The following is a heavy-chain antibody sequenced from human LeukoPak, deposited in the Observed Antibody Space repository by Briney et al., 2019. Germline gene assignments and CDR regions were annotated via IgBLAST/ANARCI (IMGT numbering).Heavy chain of an antibody. V-gene: IGHV3-74*01. D-gene: IGHD1-14*01. CDR3: ARSNQADDY. J-gene: IGHJ4*02. CDR1: GFTFSSYW. Sequence: PGGSLRLPCAASGFTFSSYWMHWVRQVPGKGLVWVSRINPGGSSTAYADSVKGRFTISRDSAKNTLYLQMDSLRAEDTAIYYCARSNQADDYWGQGTLVTVSS. CDR2: INPGGSST.